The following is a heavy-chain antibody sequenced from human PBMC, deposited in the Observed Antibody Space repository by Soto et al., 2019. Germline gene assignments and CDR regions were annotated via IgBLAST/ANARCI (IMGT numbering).Heavy chain of an antibody. Sequence: EVQLVQSGAEVKKPGESLRISCKASGYSFTNYWITWLRQMPGKDLEWMGRIDPRDSYTTYSPSFQGHVTISTDKSISTAYLQWSSLKASDTAVYYCARHQCGSTSCYSFDYYGMDVWGQGTTVTVSS. V-gene: IGHV5-10-1*01. CDR3: ARHQCGSTSCYSFDYYGMDV. CDR1: GYSFTNYW. CDR2: IDPRDSYT. D-gene: IGHD2-2*02. J-gene: IGHJ6*02.